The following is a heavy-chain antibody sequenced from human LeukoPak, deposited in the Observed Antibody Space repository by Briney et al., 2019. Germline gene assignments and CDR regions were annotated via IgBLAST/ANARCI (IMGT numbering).Heavy chain of an antibody. D-gene: IGHD2-2*01. Sequence: GGSLRLSCAASGFTFSSYAMHWVRQAPGKGLQWVALISFDGSNKYYTDSVKGRFSISRDNSNNAVYLQMDSLRAEDTAIYHCARDRLQHCTRASCYLGYYDFLGFEIWGQGTMVTVSS. CDR3: ARDRLQHCTRASCYLGYYDFLGFEI. J-gene: IGHJ3*02. CDR1: GFTFSSYA. CDR2: ISFDGSNK. V-gene: IGHV3-30-3*01.